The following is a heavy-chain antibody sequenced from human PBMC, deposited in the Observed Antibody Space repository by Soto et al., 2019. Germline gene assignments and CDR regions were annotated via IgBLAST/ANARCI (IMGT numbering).Heavy chain of an antibody. CDR1: GFTFSNYA. CDR3: AKDKGVFNWATSYFDY. V-gene: IGHV3-30*18. Sequence: PRLSCAASGFTFSNYAMHWVRQAPGKGLEWVALTSYDGNNEYYTDSVKGRFTISRDNSKNTLFLQMNSPRPEDTAVYYCAKDKGVFNWATSYFDYWGQGALVTVSS. CDR2: TSYDGNNE. J-gene: IGHJ4*02. D-gene: IGHD1-1*01.